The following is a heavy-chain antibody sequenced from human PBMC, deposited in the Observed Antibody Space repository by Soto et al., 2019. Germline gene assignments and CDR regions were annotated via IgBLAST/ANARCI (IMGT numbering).Heavy chain of an antibody. Sequence: QVQLVQSGAEVKKPGASVKVSCKASGYTFTSYAMHWVRQAPGQRLEWMGWSNAGNGNTKYSQKFQGRVTITRHTFARTAHIEMSSLRSKDTAVSYCASGTTETYFDYWGQGTLVTVSS. CDR1: GYTFTSYA. CDR3: ASGTTETYFDY. CDR2: SNAGNGNT. D-gene: IGHD4-17*01. V-gene: IGHV1-3*01. J-gene: IGHJ4*02.